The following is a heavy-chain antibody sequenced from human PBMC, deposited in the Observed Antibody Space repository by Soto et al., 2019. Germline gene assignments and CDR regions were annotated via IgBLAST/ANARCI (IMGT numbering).Heavy chain of an antibody. J-gene: IGHJ6*02. Sequence: ASVKVSCKASGYTFTGYYMHWVRQAPGQGLEWMGWINPNSGGTNYAQKFQGWVTMTRDTSISTAYMELSRLRSDDTAVYYCARGGVQYYDFWSGYYGADGMDVWGQGTTVTAP. CDR1: GYTFTGYY. CDR3: ARGGVQYYDFWSGYYGADGMDV. V-gene: IGHV1-2*04. D-gene: IGHD3-3*01. CDR2: INPNSGGT.